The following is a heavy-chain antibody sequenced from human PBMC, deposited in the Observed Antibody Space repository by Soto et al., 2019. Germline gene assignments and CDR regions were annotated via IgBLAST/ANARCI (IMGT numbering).Heavy chain of an antibody. CDR3: AKDSTPPRRYCSSTSCYYYYYYGMDV. V-gene: IGHV3-30*18. D-gene: IGHD2-2*01. CDR2: ISYDGSNK. Sequence: PGGSLRLSCAASGFTFSSYGMHWVRQAPGKGLEWVAVISYDGSNKYYADSVKGRFTISRDNSKNTLYLQMNSLRAEDTAVYYCAKDSTPPRRYCSSTSCYYYYYYGMDVWGQGTTVTVSS. CDR1: GFTFSSYG. J-gene: IGHJ6*02.